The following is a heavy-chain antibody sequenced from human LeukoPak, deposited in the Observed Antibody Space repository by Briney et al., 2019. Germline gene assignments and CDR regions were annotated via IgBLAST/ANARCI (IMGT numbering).Heavy chain of an antibody. Sequence: PSETLSLTCTVSGGSISSYYWSWIRQPPEKGLEWIGYTHYSGSTNYNPSLKSRVTISVDRPKNQFSLKLSPVTAADTAVYYCARVLGSSGFYYFDCWGQGTLVTVSS. CDR2: THYSGST. CDR3: ARVLGSSGFYYFDC. D-gene: IGHD3-22*01. CDR1: GGSISSYY. V-gene: IGHV4-59*01. J-gene: IGHJ4*02.